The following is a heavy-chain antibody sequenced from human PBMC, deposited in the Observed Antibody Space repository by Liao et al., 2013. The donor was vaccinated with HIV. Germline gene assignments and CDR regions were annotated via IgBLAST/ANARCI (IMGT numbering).Heavy chain of an antibody. V-gene: IGHV4-61*02. J-gene: IGHJ4*02. CDR3: ARGGRATIVFDS. CDR1: GGSISSGSYY. Sequence: QVQLQESGPGLVKPSQTLSLTCTVSGGSISSGSYYWSWIRQPAGKGLEWIGRIYTSGSTSYNPSLKSRVTISIDTSKNQVSLTLTSLTAADTAVYYCARGGRATIVFDSWSQGTLVTVSS. D-gene: IGHD5-12*01. CDR2: IYTSGST.